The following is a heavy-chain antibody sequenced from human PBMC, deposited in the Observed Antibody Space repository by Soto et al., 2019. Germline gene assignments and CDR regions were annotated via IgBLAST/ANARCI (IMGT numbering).Heavy chain of an antibody. Sequence: PSETLSLTCTVSGGSISSSSYYWGWIRQPPGKGLEWIGSIYYSGSTYYNPSLKSRVTISVDTSKNQFSLKLSSVTAADTAVYYCARQHYYYDSSGYHFDYWGQGTLVTVSS. D-gene: IGHD3-22*01. CDR3: ARQHYYYDSSGYHFDY. V-gene: IGHV4-39*01. J-gene: IGHJ4*02. CDR1: GGSISSSSYY. CDR2: IYYSGST.